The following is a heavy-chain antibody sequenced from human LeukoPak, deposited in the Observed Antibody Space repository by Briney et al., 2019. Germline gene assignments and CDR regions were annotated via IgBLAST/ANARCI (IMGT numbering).Heavy chain of an antibody. CDR1: KFTFSSFS. V-gene: IGHV3-23*01. Sequence: GGSLRLSCAASKFTFSSFSMSWVRQAPGKGLEWVSAISGSGGSTYYADSVKGRFTISRDNSKNTLYLQMNSLRAEDTAVYYCAKSGRVSGYDSVNHYMDVWGRGTTVTISS. CDR3: AKSGRVSGYDSVNHYMDV. J-gene: IGHJ6*03. CDR2: ISGSGGST. D-gene: IGHD5-12*01.